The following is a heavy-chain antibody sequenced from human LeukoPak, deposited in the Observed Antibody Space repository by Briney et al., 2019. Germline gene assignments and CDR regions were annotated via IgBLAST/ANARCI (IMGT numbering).Heavy chain of an antibody. J-gene: IGHJ4*02. CDR3: ARESGAFSPFGF. Sequence: SETLSLTCAVSGGAILTTNWWSWVRQPPGKGLEWIGEVHLSGTSNYNPSLKSRVSMSIDKSKNQLSLKLTSVTAADTAMYYCARESGAFSPFGFWGQGTLVTVSS. V-gene: IGHV4-4*02. CDR1: GGAILTTNW. D-gene: IGHD1-26*01. CDR2: VHLSGTS.